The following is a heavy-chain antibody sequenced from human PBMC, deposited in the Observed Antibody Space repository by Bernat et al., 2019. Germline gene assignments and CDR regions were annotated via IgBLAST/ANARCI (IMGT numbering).Heavy chain of an antibody. CDR3: ARDGGHGDWYFDL. CDR1: GFTFSSYS. Sequence: EVQLVESGGGLVKPGGSLRLSCAASGFTFSSYSMNWVRQAPGKGLGWVSSISSSSSYIYYADSVKGRFTISRDNAKNSLYLQVNSLRAEDTAVYYCARDGGHGDWYFDLLGRGADVTDSP. J-gene: IGHJ2*01. V-gene: IGHV3-21*01. CDR2: ISSSSSYI. D-gene: IGHD2-8*01.